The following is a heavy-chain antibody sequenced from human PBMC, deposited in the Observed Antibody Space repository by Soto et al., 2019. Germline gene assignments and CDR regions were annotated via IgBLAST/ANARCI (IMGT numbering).Heavy chain of an antibody. CDR2: IDPSDSQT. Sequence: GESLKISCEGSGYTFTSYWITWVRQMSGKGLEWMGRIDPSDSQTYYSPSFRGHVTISVTKSITTVFLQWSSLRASDTAMYYCARQIYDSDTGPNFQYYFDSWGQGTPVTVSS. D-gene: IGHD3-22*01. J-gene: IGHJ4*02. CDR3: ARQIYDSDTGPNFQYYFDS. CDR1: GYTFTSYW. V-gene: IGHV5-10-1*01.